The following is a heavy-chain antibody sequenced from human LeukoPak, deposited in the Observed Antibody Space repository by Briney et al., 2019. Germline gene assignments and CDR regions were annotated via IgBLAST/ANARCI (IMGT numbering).Heavy chain of an antibody. CDR1: GFTFSSYS. V-gene: IGHV3-21*01. CDR2: ISSSSSYI. D-gene: IGHD1-26*01. J-gene: IGHJ5*02. CDR3: ARAPYGREPGWFDP. Sequence: GGSLRLSCAASGFTFSSYSMNWVRQAPGKGLEWVSSISSSSSYIYYADSVKGRFSISRDNAKNSLYLQMNSLRAEDTAVYYCARAPYGREPGWFDPWGQGTLVTVSS.